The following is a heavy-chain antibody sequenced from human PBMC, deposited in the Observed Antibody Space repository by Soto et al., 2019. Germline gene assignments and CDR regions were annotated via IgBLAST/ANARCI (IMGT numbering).Heavy chain of an antibody. CDR3: ARESCGDYYDY. CDR2: ISAYNGNT. J-gene: IGHJ4*02. V-gene: IGHV1-18*01. CDR1: GYAFTSYG. D-gene: IGHD6-25*01. Sequence: QVQLVQSGAEVKKPGASVKVSCKGSGYAFTSYGITWVRQAPGQGLEWMGWISAYNGNTDYAQKLQGRVTMTTDTSTSTAYMELISLRSDDTAVYYCARESCGDYYDYWGQGTLVTVSS.